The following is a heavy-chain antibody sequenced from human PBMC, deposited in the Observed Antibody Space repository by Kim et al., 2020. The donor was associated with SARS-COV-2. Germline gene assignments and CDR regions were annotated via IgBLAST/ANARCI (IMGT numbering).Heavy chain of an antibody. D-gene: IGHD3-10*01. CDR2: MNPNSGNT. CDR3: ARGRYGSGAYDY. J-gene: IGHJ4*02. V-gene: IGHV1-8*01. Sequence: ASVKVSCKASGYTFTSYDINWVRQATGQGLEWMGWMNPNSGNTGYAQKFQGRVTMTRNTSISTAYMELSSLRSEDTAVYYCARGRYGSGAYDYWGQGTLVTVSS. CDR1: GYTFTSYD.